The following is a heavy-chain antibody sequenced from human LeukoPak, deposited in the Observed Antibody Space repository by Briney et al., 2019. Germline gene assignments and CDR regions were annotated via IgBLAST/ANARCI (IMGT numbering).Heavy chain of an antibody. V-gene: IGHV4-38-2*02. CDR1: GYSISSGHY. CDR2: IYHSGTT. Sequence: SETLSLTCTVSGYSISSGHYWGWIRQPPGKGLEWIGTIYHSGTTYYNPSLKSRVTISVDTSKNQFSLKLSSVTAADTAVYYCARELLEWLFSYFDYWGQGTLVTVSS. J-gene: IGHJ4*02. CDR3: ARELLEWLFSYFDY. D-gene: IGHD3-3*01.